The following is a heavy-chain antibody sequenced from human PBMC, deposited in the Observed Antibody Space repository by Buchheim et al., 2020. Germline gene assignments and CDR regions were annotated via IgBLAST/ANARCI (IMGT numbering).Heavy chain of an antibody. CDR2: ISAYNGNT. CDR1: GYTFTSYG. V-gene: IGHV1-18*04. CDR3: ARNAAVPLYDSSGYYYLDV. Sequence: QVQLVQSGAEVKKPGASVKVSCKASGYTFTSYGISWVRQAPGQGLEWMGWISAYNGNTNYAQKLQGRVTMTTDTSTSPPTMELRSLRSDDTAVYYCARNAAVPLYDSSGYYYLDVWGQGTT. D-gene: IGHD3-22*01. J-gene: IGHJ6*02.